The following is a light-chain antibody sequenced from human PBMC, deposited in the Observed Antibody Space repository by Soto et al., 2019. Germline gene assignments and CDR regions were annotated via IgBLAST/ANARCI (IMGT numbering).Light chain of an antibody. CDR3: QQYNSFWT. CDR2: KAS. CDR1: QSISSW. Sequence: DIQRTQYTSTLSSSVGDRVTITCRASQSISSWLAWYQQKPGKAPKLLIYKASSLESGVPSRFSGSGSGTEFTLTISSLQPDDFATYYCQQYNSFWTFGQGTKVDI. J-gene: IGKJ1*01. V-gene: IGKV1-5*03.